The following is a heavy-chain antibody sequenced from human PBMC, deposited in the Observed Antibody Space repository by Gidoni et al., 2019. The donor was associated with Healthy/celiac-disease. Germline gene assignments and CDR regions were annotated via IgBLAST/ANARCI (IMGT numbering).Heavy chain of an antibody. Sequence: HVQLVQSGAEVKKPGASVKVSCKASGYTFTSYYMHWVRQAPGQGLEWMGIINPSGGSTSNAKKFQGRVTMTRETSTSTVYMELSSLRSEDTAVYYCARELAVEVAATPLTYWGQGTLVTVSS. CDR3: ARELAVEVAATPLTY. CDR2: INPSGGST. D-gene: IGHD2-15*01. CDR1: GYTFTSYY. J-gene: IGHJ4*02. V-gene: IGHV1-46*01.